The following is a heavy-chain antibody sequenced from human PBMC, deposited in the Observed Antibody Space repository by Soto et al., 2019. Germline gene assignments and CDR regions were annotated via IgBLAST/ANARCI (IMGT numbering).Heavy chain of an antibody. J-gene: IGHJ5*02. D-gene: IGHD2-21*01. CDR3: ARDIPHNWFDA. CDR1: GATFGTYW. Sequence: HLGESGGGLVQPGGALRISCAASGATFGTYWMHWVRQAPGKGLVWVSRIDNDGSAVYADSVKGRFTTSRDNAKNTVYLQMNSLRDEDTAVYYCARDIPHNWFDAWGQGTLVTVSS. V-gene: IGHV3-74*01. CDR2: IDNDGSA.